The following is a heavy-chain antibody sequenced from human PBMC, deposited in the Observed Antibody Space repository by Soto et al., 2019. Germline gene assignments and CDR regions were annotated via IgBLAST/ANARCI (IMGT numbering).Heavy chain of an antibody. CDR3: ARVGSGYDYYYYYYMDL. D-gene: IGHD5-12*01. Sequence: EVQLVESGGGLVQPGGSLRLSCAASGFTVSTYYMTWVRQAPGMGLEWVSVIYTGGTTYYADSVKGRFTISRDNSKNTLYLQMHSLRAEDTAVYYCARVGSGYDYYYYYYMDLWGKGTKVTVSS. CDR1: GFTVSTYY. V-gene: IGHV3-66*01. CDR2: IYTGGTT. J-gene: IGHJ6*03.